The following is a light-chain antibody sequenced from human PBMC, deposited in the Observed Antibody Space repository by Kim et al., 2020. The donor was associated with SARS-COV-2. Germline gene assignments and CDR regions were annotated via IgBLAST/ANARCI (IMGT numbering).Light chain of an antibody. CDR2: LEGSGSY. J-gene: IGLJ3*02. Sequence: PVLTQSSSASASLGSSVKLTCTLSSGHSSYIIAWHQQQPGKAPRYLMKLEGSGSYNKGSGVPDRFSGSSSGADRYLTISNLQSEDEADYYCETWDSNTPVFGGGTQLTVL. V-gene: IGLV4-60*03. CDR3: ETWDSNTPV. CDR1: SGHSSYI.